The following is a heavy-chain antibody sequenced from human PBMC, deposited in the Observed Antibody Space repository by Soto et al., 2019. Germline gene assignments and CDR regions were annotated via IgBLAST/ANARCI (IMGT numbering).Heavy chain of an antibody. J-gene: IGHJ4*02. CDR1: GGSISSSNW. V-gene: IGHV4-4*02. CDR3: ARDISGAVPFDY. D-gene: IGHD6-19*01. Sequence: SETLSLTCAVSGGSISSSNWWSWVRQPPGKGLEWIGEIYHSGSTNYNPSLKSRVTISVDNSKNQFFLMLTSVTAADTAVYYCARDISGAVPFDYWGQGNLVTVSS. CDR2: IYHSGST.